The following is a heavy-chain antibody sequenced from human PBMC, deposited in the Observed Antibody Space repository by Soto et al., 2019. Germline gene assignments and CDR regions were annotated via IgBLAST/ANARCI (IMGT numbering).Heavy chain of an antibody. J-gene: IGHJ4*02. CDR1: RFGFSYYD. CDR3: AKVRSTGKVPDY. D-gene: IGHD2-2*01. Sequence: HPEGSLRLSCAASRFGFSYYDMQWVRQPPGKGLEWVALISYDAKKKFFADSVKGRFTISRDNSKNTLYLQMNNLTPEDTAVYFCAKVRSTGKVPDYWGQGTLVTVSS. V-gene: IGHV3-30*18. CDR2: ISYDAKKK.